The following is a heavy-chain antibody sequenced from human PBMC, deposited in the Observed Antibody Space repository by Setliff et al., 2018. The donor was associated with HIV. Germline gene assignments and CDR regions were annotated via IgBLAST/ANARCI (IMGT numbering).Heavy chain of an antibody. CDR2: ITYSGST. CDR1: GGSISRDGYY. J-gene: IGHJ6*02. CDR3: ARVGSVIQVTLFGMDV. D-gene: IGHD5-18*01. Sequence: PSETLSLTCSVSGGSISRDGYYWSWIRQHPGKGLEWIGYITYSGSTYYNPSLMSRVSISPDTSKNQFSLKLTSVTAADTAVYYCARVGSVIQVTLFGMDVWGQGTTVTVSS. V-gene: IGHV4-31*03.